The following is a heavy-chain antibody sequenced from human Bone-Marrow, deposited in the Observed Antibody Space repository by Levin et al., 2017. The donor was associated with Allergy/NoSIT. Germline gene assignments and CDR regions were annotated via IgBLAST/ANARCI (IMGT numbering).Heavy chain of an antibody. J-gene: IGHJ4*02. CDR1: GFTFSGYW. D-gene: IGHD7-27*01. CDR2: INNDGTTT. Sequence: PSETLSLTCAASGFTFSGYWMQWVRQAPGEGLVYVSSINNDGTTTRYADSVKGRFTISRDNAKNTLYLQVNSLRAEETEVYDCARLTGTSTPDFDYWGQGTLVTVSS. V-gene: IGHV3-74*01. CDR3: ARLTGTSTPDFDY.